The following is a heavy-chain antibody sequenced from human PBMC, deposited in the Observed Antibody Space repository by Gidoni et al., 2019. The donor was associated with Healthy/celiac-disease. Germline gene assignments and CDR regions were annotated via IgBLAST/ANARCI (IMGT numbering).Heavy chain of an antibody. CDR2: ISGSGGST. CDR3: AKLAAAGPYYYYGMDV. CDR1: GFTFSSYA. D-gene: IGHD6-13*01. J-gene: IGHJ6*02. V-gene: IGHV3-23*01. Sequence: EVQLLESGGGLVQPGGSLRLSCAASGFTFSSYAMSWVRQAPGKGLEWVSAISGSGGSTYYADSVKGRFTISRDNSKNTPYLQMNSLRAEDTAVYYCAKLAAAGPYYYYGMDVWGQGTTVTVSS.